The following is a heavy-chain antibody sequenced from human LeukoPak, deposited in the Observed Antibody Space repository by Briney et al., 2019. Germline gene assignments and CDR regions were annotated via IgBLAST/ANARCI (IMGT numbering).Heavy chain of an antibody. D-gene: IGHD5-18*01. CDR1: GGSISSHY. Sequence: SETLSLTCTVSGGSISSHYWTWIRQPPGKGLEWIGCVQNSGSTNYNPSLESRVTISADTSQNQFSLKLTSVTAADTAVYYCARQVVGTAPLLYWGQGTLVTVSS. CDR2: VQNSGST. V-gene: IGHV4-59*08. CDR3: ARQVVGTAPLLY. J-gene: IGHJ4*02.